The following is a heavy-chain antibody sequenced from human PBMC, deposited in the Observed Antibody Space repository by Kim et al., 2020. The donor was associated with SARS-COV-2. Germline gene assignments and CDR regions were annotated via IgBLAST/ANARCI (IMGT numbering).Heavy chain of an antibody. CDR3: TTQTDFWSGYQPTYYYGMDV. CDR1: GFTFSGSA. J-gene: IGHJ6*02. CDR2: IRSKANSYAT. Sequence: GGSLRLSCAASGFTFSGSAMHWVRQASGKGLEWVGRIRSKANSYATAYAASVKGRFTISRDDSKNTAYLQMNSLKTEDTAVYYCTTQTDFWSGYQPTYYYGMDVWGQGTTVTVSS. D-gene: IGHD3-3*01. V-gene: IGHV3-73*01.